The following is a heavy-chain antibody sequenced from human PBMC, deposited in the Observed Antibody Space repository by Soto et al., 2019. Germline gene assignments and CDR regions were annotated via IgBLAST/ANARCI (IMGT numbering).Heavy chain of an antibody. CDR3: ARDPAKYSSPYYFDY. CDR1: GFTFSSYS. V-gene: IGHV3-21*01. Sequence: RGSLRLSCAASGFTFSSYSMNWVRQAPGKGLEWVSSISSSSSYIYYADSVKGRFTISRDNAKNSLYLQMNSLRAEDTAVYYCARDPAKYSSPYYFDYWGQGTLVTVSS. D-gene: IGHD6-6*01. J-gene: IGHJ4*02. CDR2: ISSSSSYI.